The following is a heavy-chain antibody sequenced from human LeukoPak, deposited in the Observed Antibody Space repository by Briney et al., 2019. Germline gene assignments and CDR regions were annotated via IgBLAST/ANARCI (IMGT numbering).Heavy chain of an antibody. J-gene: IGHJ4*02. D-gene: IGHD3-10*01. CDR2: IYPGDSDT. CDR3: ARLGGITSWDY. CDR1: XYSXXXYW. Sequence: FKGSXYSXXXYWIGWVRQMPGKGLEWMGIIYPGDSDTRYSPSFQGRVTISADKSISTAYLQWSSLKASDTAMYYCARLGGITSWDYWGQGTLVTVSS. V-gene: IGHV5-51*01.